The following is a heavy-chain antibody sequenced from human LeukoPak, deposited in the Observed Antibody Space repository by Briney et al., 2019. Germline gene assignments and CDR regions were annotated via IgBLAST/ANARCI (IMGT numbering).Heavy chain of an antibody. V-gene: IGHV3-20*04. CDR3: ARDALITMIVVAFDY. CDR1: GFTFDDYG. J-gene: IGHJ4*02. Sequence: RAGGSLRLSCAASGFTFDDYGMSWVRQAPGKGLEWVSGINWNGGSTGYADSVKGRFTISRDNAKNSLYLQMNSLRAEDTAVYYCARDALITMIVVAFDYWGQGTLVTVSS. D-gene: IGHD3-22*01. CDR2: INWNGGST.